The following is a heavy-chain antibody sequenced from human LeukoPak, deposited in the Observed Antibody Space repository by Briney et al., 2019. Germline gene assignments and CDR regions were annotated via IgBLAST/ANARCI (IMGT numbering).Heavy chain of an antibody. CDR3: ASLLGGGLTVAGKHFEY. D-gene: IGHD6-19*01. Sequence: ASVKVSCKASGGTFSNYAISWVRQAPGQGLEWMGGIIPIFAIANYAQKFQGRVTLIADKSTSTAYMELSSLRSEDTAVYYCASLLGGGLTVAGKHFEYWGQGTLVTVSS. CDR1: GGTFSNYA. V-gene: IGHV1-69*10. J-gene: IGHJ4*02. CDR2: IIPIFAIA.